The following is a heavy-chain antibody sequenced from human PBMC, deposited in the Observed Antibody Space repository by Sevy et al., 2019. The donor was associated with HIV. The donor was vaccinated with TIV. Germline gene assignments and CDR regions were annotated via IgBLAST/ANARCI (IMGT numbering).Heavy chain of an antibody. J-gene: IGHJ4*02. CDR1: GYSFTSYW. V-gene: IGHV5-51*01. D-gene: IGHD2-2*01. CDR3: ARHQDIVLVPAALDY. Sequence: GESLKISCKGSGYSFTSYWIGWVRQMPGKGLEWMGIIYPGDSDTRHSPSFQGQVTISADKSIVTAYLQWSSLKASDTAMYYCARHQDIVLVPAALDYWGQGTLVTVSS. CDR2: IYPGDSDT.